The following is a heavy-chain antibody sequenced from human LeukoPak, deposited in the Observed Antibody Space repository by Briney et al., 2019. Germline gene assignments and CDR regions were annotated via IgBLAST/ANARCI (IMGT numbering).Heavy chain of an antibody. V-gene: IGHV3-23*01. CDR1: GFSFSSYA. CDR3: AKDPEPYDFHYFDY. Sequence: GGSLRLSCTASGFSFSSYAMSWVRQAPGKGLNWVSTISNNGVSTYYADSMKGRFTVSRDNSRNTLYLQMNSLRAEDTAVYYCAKDPEPYDFHYFDYWGQGTLVAVSS. D-gene: IGHD3-3*01. J-gene: IGHJ4*02. CDR2: ISNNGVST.